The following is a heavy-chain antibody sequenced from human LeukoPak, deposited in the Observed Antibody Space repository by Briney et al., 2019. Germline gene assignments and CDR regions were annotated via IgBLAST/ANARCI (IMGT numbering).Heavy chain of an antibody. V-gene: IGHV3-21*01. CDR1: GFTFSSYN. D-gene: IGHD6-6*01. J-gene: IGHJ4*02. CDR3: ARDREQLAPLDY. CDR2: ISNKGRYI. Sequence: GGSLRLSCEVSGFTFSSYNMTWFRQTPGKGLEWVSSISNKGRYIYYADSVKGRFTISRDNAKNSLFLQMNSLRADDTGLYYCARDREQLAPLDYWGQGTLVTVSS.